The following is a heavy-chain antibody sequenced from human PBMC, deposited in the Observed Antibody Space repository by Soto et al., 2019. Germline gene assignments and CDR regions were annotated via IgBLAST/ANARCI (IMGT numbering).Heavy chain of an antibody. D-gene: IGHD6-19*01. CDR2: IYQSGVT. Sequence: SETLSLTCNMSGDSYSISTYSWSWIRQPPGKALQWIGFIYQSGVTSYNPSLASRVSISLDRSNNQCSLKLKSVTAADTAVYFCAGMTYTSGLRFDPWGPGTLVTVSS. J-gene: IGHJ5*02. V-gene: IGHV4-30-2*01. CDR1: GDSYSISTYS. CDR3: AGMTYTSGLRFDP.